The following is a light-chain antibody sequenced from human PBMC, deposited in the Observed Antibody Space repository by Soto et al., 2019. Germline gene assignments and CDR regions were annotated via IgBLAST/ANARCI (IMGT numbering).Light chain of an antibody. CDR3: QQHNSSPWT. Sequence: DIKMTQSPSTLPASVGDRVTMTCRASQSISNWLAWYQQKPGTAPKVLIYHASNLQSGVPSRFSGSRSGTEFTLTISSLQPDDVATYYCQQHNSSPWTLGQGTKVDIK. J-gene: IGKJ1*01. CDR2: HAS. V-gene: IGKV1-5*01. CDR1: QSISNW.